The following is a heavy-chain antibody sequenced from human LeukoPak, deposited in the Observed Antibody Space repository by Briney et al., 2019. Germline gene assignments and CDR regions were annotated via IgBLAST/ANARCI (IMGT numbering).Heavy chain of an antibody. CDR2: IIPIFGTA. Sequence: GASVKVSCKASGGTFSSYAISWVRQAPGQGLEWMGGIIPIFGTANYAQKFQGRVTITADKSTSTAYMELSSLRSEDTAVYYCASGWELKWFDPWGQGTLVTVSS. D-gene: IGHD1-26*01. CDR1: GGTFSSYA. CDR3: ASGWELKWFDP. V-gene: IGHV1-69*06. J-gene: IGHJ5*02.